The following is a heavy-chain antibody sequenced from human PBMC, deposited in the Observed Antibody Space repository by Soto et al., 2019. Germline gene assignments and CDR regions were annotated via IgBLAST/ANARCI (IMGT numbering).Heavy chain of an antibody. J-gene: IGHJ4*02. CDR1: GFTFSSYG. CDR3: EKEVGSGCYGHYFDY. D-gene: IGHD6-19*01. Sequence: GGSLRLSCAASGFTFSSYGMHWVRQAPGKGLEWVAVISYDGSNKYYADSVKGRFTISRDNSKNTLYLQMNSLRAEDTAVYYCEKEVGSGCYGHYFDYWGQGTLVTVSS. CDR2: ISYDGSNK. V-gene: IGHV3-30*18.